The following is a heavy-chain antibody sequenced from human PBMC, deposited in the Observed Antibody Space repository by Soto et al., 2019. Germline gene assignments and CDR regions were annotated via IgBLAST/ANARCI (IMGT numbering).Heavy chain of an antibody. J-gene: IGHJ5*02. CDR1: GGSISSSSYY. CDR2: IYYSGST. V-gene: IGHV4-39*01. CDR3: ARHFRSRPPSNEDIVVMMRQDNGWFDP. Sequence: SETLSLTCTVSGGSISSSSYYWGWIRQPPGKGLEWIGSIYYSGSTYYNPSLKSRVTISLDTSKNQFSLKLSSVTAADTAVYYCARHFRSRPPSNEDIVVMMRQDNGWFDPWGQGTLVTVSS. D-gene: IGHD2-8*01.